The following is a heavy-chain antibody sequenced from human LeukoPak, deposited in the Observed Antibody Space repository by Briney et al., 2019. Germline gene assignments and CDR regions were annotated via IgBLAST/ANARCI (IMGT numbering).Heavy chain of an antibody. CDR1: GYTFTGYY. CDR3: ARGGGGAPVAISSSSNPVFNWFDP. CDR2: INPNSGGT. J-gene: IGHJ5*02. V-gene: IGHV1-2*02. D-gene: IGHD6-13*01. Sequence: ASVKVSCTASGYTFTGYYMHWVRQAPGQGLEWMGWINPNSGGTNYAQKFQGRVTMTRDTSISTAYMELSRLRSDDTAVYYCARGGGGAPVAISSSSNPVFNWFDPWGQGTLVTVSS.